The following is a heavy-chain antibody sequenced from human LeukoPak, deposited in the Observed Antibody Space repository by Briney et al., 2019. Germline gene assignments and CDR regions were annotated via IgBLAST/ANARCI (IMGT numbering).Heavy chain of an antibody. J-gene: IGHJ4*02. CDR1: GGSISSDSYY. CDR3: ARLPYSSGWEDRDY. CDR2: IYYSGST. Sequence: PSETLSLTCTVSGGSISSDSYYWAWIRQPQGKGLEGFASIYYSGSTYNNPSLKGRVTISVDTSRNQFSLKLSSVTATDTAVYYCARLPYSSGWEDRDYWGQGTLVTVSS. D-gene: IGHD6-19*01. V-gene: IGHV4-39*01.